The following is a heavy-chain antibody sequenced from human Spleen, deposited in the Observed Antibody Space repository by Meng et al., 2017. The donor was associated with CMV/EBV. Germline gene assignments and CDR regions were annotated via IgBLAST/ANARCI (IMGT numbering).Heavy chain of an antibody. J-gene: IGHJ5*02. Sequence: SETLSLTCAVYGGSFSGYYWNWLRQSPGKGLEWIGEIYETGRTNYNPSLKSRVTISVDTSNNQFSLRLNSVAAADTAIYYCAGVTVVRGGKFDTWGQGTLVTVSS. CDR1: GGSFSGYY. V-gene: IGHV4-34*01. D-gene: IGHD3-10*01. CDR3: AGVTVVRGGKFDT. CDR2: IYETGRT.